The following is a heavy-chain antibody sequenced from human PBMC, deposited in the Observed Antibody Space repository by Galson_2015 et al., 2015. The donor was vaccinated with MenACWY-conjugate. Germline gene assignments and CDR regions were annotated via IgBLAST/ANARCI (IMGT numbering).Heavy chain of an antibody. Sequence: SVKVSCKASGDSFNTYSFNWLRQAPGQGPEWLGGIIPVFHTTDYAQRFQGRLTITADESTSTVYMELSSLRSDDTAIYYCARPGGDYEQRTFFDYWGQGTRGTVSS. J-gene: IGHJ4*02. D-gene: IGHD4-17*01. CDR3: ARPGGDYEQRTFFDY. CDR2: IIPVFHTT. V-gene: IGHV1-69*13. CDR1: GDSFNTYS.